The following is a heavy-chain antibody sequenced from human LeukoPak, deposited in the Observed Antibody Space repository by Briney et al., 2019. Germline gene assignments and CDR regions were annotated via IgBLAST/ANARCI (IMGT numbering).Heavy chain of an antibody. D-gene: IGHD1-26*01. CDR3: ARVPQVHSGSYSGHPDY. Sequence: ASVKVSCKASGYTFTSYGISWVRQAPGQGLEWMGWISAYNGNTNYAQKLQGRVTMTTDTSTCTAYMELRSLRSDDTAVYYCARVPQVHSGSYSGHPDYWGQGTLVTVSS. CDR2: ISAYNGNT. V-gene: IGHV1-18*01. CDR1: GYTFTSYG. J-gene: IGHJ4*02.